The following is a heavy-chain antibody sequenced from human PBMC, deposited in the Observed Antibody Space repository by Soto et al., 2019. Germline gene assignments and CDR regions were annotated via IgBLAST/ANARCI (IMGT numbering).Heavy chain of an antibody. CDR3: ARTGYYYDNKGYDFDY. J-gene: IGHJ4*02. V-gene: IGHV3-74*01. CDR1: GFTFSSYW. Sequence: PGGSLRLSCTASGFTFSSYWMHWVRQAPGTGLIWVPRINTDGSGTTYADSVRGRFTISRDNAKNTVYLQMNSLRAEDTAVYYCARTGYYYDNKGYDFDYWGQGTLVTVSS. CDR2: INTDGSGT. D-gene: IGHD3-22*01.